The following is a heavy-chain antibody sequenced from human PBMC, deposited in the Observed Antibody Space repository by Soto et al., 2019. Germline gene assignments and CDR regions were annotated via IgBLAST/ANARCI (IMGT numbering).Heavy chain of an antibody. D-gene: IGHD6-13*01. Sequence: GGSLRLSCAASGFTFSSYAMSWVRQAPGKGLEWVSVISGSGDFTFYADSVKGRFTISRDNSKNMLYLQMNSLRAEDTAVYYCAYSSTPFDYWGQGTLVTVSS. CDR2: ISGSGDFT. CDR3: AYSSTPFDY. CDR1: GFTFSSYA. J-gene: IGHJ4*02. V-gene: IGHV3-23*01.